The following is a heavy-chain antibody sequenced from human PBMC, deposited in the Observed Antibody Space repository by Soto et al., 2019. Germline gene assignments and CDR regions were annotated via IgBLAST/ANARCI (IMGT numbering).Heavy chain of an antibody. CDR2: INYSGST. D-gene: IGHD6-13*01. CDR3: AREYSSSWYKTFDP. J-gene: IGHJ5*02. Sequence: SETLSLTCTVSGGSIRSGTYYWSWIRQHPGKGLEWIGCINYSGSTYYNPTLKSRVTISLDTSKKQFSLKLSSVTAADTAVYYCAREYSSSWYKTFDPRGQGTLVTVSS. V-gene: IGHV4-31*03. CDR1: GGSIRSGTYY.